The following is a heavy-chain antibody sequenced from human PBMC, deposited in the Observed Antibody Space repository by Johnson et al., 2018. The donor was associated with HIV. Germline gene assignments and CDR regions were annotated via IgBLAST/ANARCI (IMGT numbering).Heavy chain of an antibody. CDR3: AREANCGGDCYAFDI. V-gene: IGHV3-11*04. Sequence: QVQLVESGGGVVQPGRSLRLSCAASGFTFSDYYMSWIRQGPGKGLEWVSYISSSGSTIYYADSVKGRFTISRDNAKNSLYLQMNSLRAEDTAVYYCAREANCGGDCYAFDIWGQGTMVTVSS. CDR1: GFTFSDYY. D-gene: IGHD2-21*01. CDR2: ISSSGSTI. J-gene: IGHJ3*02.